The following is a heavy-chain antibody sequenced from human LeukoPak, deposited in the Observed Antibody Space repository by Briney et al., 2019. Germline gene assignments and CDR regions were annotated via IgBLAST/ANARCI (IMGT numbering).Heavy chain of an antibody. Sequence: QPGGSLRLSCAASGFTFSSYSMNWVRQAPGKGLEWVSYISSSSSTTYYADSVKGRFTISRDNSKNTLYLQMNSLRAEDTAVYYCAKDRLLSGYDFDAFDIWGQGTMVTVSS. V-gene: IGHV3-48*01. J-gene: IGHJ3*02. CDR2: ISSSSSTT. CDR3: AKDRLLSGYDFDAFDI. D-gene: IGHD5-12*01. CDR1: GFTFSSYS.